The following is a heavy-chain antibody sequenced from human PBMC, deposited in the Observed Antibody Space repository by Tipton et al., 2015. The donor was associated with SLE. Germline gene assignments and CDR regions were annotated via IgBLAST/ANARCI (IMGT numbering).Heavy chain of an antibody. V-gene: IGHV4-59*01. CDR1: GGSISGSY. Sequence: TLSLTCTFSGGSISGSYWSYIRQPPGRGLEWIGYFYYDGSTTYNPSFKSRLTMSLDTSKNQFSLKLSYVTAADTAVYYCARDPGSGRYYFDAWGQGILVTVSS. J-gene: IGHJ4*02. CDR3: ARDPGSGRYYFDA. CDR2: FYYDGST. D-gene: IGHD1-26*01.